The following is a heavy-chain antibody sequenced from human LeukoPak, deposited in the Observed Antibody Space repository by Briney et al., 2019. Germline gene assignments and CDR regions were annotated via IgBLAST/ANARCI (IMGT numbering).Heavy chain of an antibody. Sequence: GGSLRLSCAASGFTFSSYGMSWVRQAPGKGLEWVSAISGSGGSTYYADSVKGRFTISRDNSKNTLYLQMNSLRAEDTAVYYCARDKVVGATNFDYWGQGTLVTVSS. CDR2: ISGSGGST. V-gene: IGHV3-23*01. D-gene: IGHD1-26*01. CDR1: GFTFSSYG. CDR3: ARDKVVGATNFDY. J-gene: IGHJ4*02.